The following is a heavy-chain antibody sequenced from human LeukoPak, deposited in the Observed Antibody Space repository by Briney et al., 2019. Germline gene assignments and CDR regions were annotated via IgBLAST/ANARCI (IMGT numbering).Heavy chain of an antibody. CDR2: ISSNGGST. CDR1: GCTFSSYA. Sequence: GGSLRLSCAGSGCTFSSYAMHWVRQAPGKGLEYVSAISSNGGSTYYANSVKGRFTISRGNSKKTLYLQMGSLRAEDMAVYYCARHGRGLIVATNYYFDYWGQGTLVTVSS. D-gene: IGHD5-12*01. CDR3: ARHGRGLIVATNYYFDY. V-gene: IGHV3-64*01. J-gene: IGHJ4*02.